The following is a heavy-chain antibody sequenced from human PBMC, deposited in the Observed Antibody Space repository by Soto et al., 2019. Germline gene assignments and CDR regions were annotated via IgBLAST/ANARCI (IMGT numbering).Heavy chain of an antibody. Sequence: EVQLLESGGDLVQPGGSLRLSCAASGFTFSSSTMNWVRQAPAKGLQWVAGISGNGDSTYYADSVTGRFTISRDNSKNTLHLQMNSLRAEDTALYYCAKGANRAPPYFFDYWGQGTLVTVSS. CDR3: AKGANRAPPYFFDY. CDR1: GFTFSSST. V-gene: IGHV3-23*01. J-gene: IGHJ4*02. D-gene: IGHD3-16*02. CDR2: ISGNGDST.